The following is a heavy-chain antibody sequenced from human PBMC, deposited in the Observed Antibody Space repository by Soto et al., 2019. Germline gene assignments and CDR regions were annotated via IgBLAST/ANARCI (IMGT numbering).Heavy chain of an antibody. D-gene: IGHD6-13*01. V-gene: IGHV1-18*01. Sequence: SWVRQAPGQGLEWMGWISAYNGNTNYAQKLQGRVTMTTDTSTSTAYMELRSLRSDDTAVYYCARDRQLVLSAFDIWGQGTMVTVSS. CDR3: ARDRQLVLSAFDI. J-gene: IGHJ3*02. CDR2: ISAYNGNT.